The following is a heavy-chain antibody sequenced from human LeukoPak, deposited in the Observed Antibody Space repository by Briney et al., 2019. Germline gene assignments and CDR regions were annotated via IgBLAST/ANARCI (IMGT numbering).Heavy chain of an antibody. CDR3: YGANAEH. V-gene: IGHV3-74*01. D-gene: IGHD4-23*01. J-gene: IGHJ1*01. CDR2: INTDGRGT. Sequence: GGSLRLSCAASGFTFSSYWMHWVRQAPGKGLVWVSGINTDGRGTSYADSVKGRFTISRDNAKNTLYLQMNSLRAEDTAVYYCYGANAEHWGQGTLVTVSS. CDR1: GFTFSSYW.